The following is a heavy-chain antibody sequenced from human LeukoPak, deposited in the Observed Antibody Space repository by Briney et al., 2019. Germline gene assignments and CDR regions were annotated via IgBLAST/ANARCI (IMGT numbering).Heavy chain of an antibody. CDR2: ISSSSSYI. J-gene: IGHJ5*02. V-gene: IGHV3-21*01. D-gene: IGHD6-6*01. CDR1: GFTFSSYS. CDR3: ARGGSRSSSWFDP. Sequence: PGGSLRLSCAASGFTFSSYSMNRVRQAPGKGLEWVSSISSSSSYIYYADSVKGRFTISRDNAKNSLYLQMNSLRAEDTAVYYCARGGSRSSSWFDPWGQGTLVTVSS.